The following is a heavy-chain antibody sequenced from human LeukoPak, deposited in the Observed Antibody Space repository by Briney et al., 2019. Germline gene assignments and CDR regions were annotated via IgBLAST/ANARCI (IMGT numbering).Heavy chain of an antibody. D-gene: IGHD2-2*01. J-gene: IGHJ6*02. CDR1: GYTFTSYG. V-gene: IGHV1-18*01. Sequence: GASVKVSCKASGYTFTSYGISWVRQAPGQGLEWMGWISAYNGNTNYAQKLQGRVTMTTDTSTSTAYMELRSLRSDGTAVYYCARDIVVVPAAMGYGLNYYYGMDVWGQGTTVTVSS. CDR2: ISAYNGNT. CDR3: ARDIVVVPAAMGYGLNYYYGMDV.